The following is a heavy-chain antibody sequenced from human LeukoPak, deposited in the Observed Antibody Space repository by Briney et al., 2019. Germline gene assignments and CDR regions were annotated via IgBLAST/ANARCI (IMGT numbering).Heavy chain of an antibody. CDR2: ISSYNGNT. V-gene: IGHV1-18*01. CDR3: ARDQAATNTQVRFCLD. J-gene: IGHJ4*02. Sequence: ASVKVSFKASGYTFTSYGISWVRQAPGQGLAWMGWISSYNGNTNFAQKLQGRVTMTTDTSTSTAYMDLRSLRSDDTAVYYCARDQAATNTQVRFCLDWGQETLVTVSS. CDR1: GYTFTSYG. D-gene: IGHD3-9*01.